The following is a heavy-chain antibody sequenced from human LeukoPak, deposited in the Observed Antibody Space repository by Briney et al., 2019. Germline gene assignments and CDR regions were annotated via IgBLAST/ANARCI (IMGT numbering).Heavy chain of an antibody. J-gene: IGHJ5*02. CDR3: ARRACSHGFYH. CDR1: GGSISSGDYY. D-gene: IGHD5-18*01. Sequence: SETLSLTCTVSGGSISSGDYYWGWVRQPPGKGLEWIGYIYYSGSTDYTPSLKSRVTISVDTSKSQISLKLSSVTAADTAVYYCARRACSHGFYHWGQGTLVTVSS. V-gene: IGHV4-30-4*01. CDR2: IYYSGST.